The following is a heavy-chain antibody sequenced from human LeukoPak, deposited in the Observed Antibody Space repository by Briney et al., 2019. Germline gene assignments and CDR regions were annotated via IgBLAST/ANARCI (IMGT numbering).Heavy chain of an antibody. CDR1: GFTFSTYW. V-gene: IGHV3-74*01. D-gene: IGHD3-10*01. J-gene: IGHJ4*02. CDR3: AKDQGSGSGSYSWGYFDY. CDR2: INGDGTST. Sequence: GGSLRLSCADSGFTFSTYWIHWVRQVPGKGLVWVSRINGDGTSTNYADSVKGRFTISRDNSKNMLYLQINSLRVDDTAVYYCAKDQGSGSGSYSWGYFDYWGQGTLVTVSS.